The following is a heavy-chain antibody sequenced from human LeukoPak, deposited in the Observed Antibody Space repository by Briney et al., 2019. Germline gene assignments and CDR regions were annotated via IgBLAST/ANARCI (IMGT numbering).Heavy chain of an antibody. J-gene: IGHJ4*02. CDR2: IYSGNNT. V-gene: IGHV3-66*01. CDR3: ARCIAAAFFDS. CDR1: GFTFSSYA. D-gene: IGHD6-13*01. Sequence: PGGSLRLSCAASGFTFSSYAMSWVRQAPGKGLELVSIIYSGNNTYYADSVKARFTLSRDTSKNTVYLQMNNLRAEDTAVYYCARCIAAAFFDSWGQGSLVTVSS.